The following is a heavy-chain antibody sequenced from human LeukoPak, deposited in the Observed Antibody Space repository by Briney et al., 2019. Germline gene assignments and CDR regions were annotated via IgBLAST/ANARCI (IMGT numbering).Heavy chain of an antibody. CDR3: ARAPVAGPSLIDY. Sequence: GGSLRLSCAASGFTFSSYGMHWVRQAPGKGLEWVAVISYDGSNKYYADSVKGRFTISRDNSKNTLYLQMNSLRAEDTAVYYCARAPVAGPSLIDYWGQGTLVTVSS. V-gene: IGHV3-30*03. CDR1: GFTFSSYG. D-gene: IGHD2-21*01. CDR2: ISYDGSNK. J-gene: IGHJ4*02.